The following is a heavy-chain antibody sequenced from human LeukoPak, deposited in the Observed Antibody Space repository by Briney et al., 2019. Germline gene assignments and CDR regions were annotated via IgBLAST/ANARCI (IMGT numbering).Heavy chain of an antibody. D-gene: IGHD3-22*01. CDR1: GSTFSSYS. J-gene: IGHJ4*02. V-gene: IGHV3-21*01. CDR2: ISSSSSYI. CDR3: ARGHYDSSGYLDY. Sequence: GGSLRLSCAASGSTFSSYSMNWVRQAPGKGLEWVSSISSSSSYIYYADSVKGRFTISRDNAKNSLYLQMNSLRAEDTAVYYCARGHYDSSGYLDYWGQGTLVTVSS.